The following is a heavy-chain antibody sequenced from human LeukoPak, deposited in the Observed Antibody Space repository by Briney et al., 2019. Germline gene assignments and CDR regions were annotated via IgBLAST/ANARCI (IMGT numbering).Heavy chain of an antibody. Sequence: GESLRLSCAASGFTVSSNYMTWVRQPPGKGLECVSFIYSGGSTYYTDSLKGRVTISVDTSKNQLSLKLSSVTAADTAVYYCARLQLRYFDWPPSDYYFDYWGQGTLVSVCS. J-gene: IGHJ4*02. CDR1: GFTVSSNY. CDR2: IYSGGST. CDR3: ARLQLRYFDWPPSDYYFDY. D-gene: IGHD3-9*01. V-gene: IGHV3-53*01.